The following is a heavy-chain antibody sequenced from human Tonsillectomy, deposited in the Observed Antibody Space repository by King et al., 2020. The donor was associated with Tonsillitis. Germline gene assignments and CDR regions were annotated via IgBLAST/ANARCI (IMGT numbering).Heavy chain of an antibody. CDR1: EFTFSSYA. CDR3: AKDVDVVPAAMNDYFDY. D-gene: IGHD2-2*01. V-gene: IGHV3-23*01. J-gene: IGHJ4*02. Sequence: VQLLESGGGLVRPGGSLRLSCAASEFTFSSYAMSWVRQAPGKGLEWVSGLSGSGGSTFYAASVKGRFTISRDNSKNVLFLQMNSLRAEDAAVYYCAKDVDVVPAAMNDYFDYWGQGTLVTVSS. CDR2: LSGSGGST.